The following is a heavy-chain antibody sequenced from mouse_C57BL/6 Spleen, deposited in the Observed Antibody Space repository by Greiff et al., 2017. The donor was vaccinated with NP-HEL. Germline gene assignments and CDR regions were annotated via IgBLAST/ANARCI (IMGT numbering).Heavy chain of an antibody. CDR1: GYSITSGYY. CDR3: ASVYYGTPDWYFDV. D-gene: IGHD1-1*01. V-gene: IGHV3-6*01. Sequence: VQLQQSGPGLVKPSQSLSLTCSVTGYSITSGYYWNWIRQFPGNKLEWMGYISYDGSNNYNPSLKNRISITRDTSKNQFFLKLNSVTTEDTATYYCASVYYGTPDWYFDVWGTGTTVTASS. CDR2: ISYDGSN. J-gene: IGHJ1*03.